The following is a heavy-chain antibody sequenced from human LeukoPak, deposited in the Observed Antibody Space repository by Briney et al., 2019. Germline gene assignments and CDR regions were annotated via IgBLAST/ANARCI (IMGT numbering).Heavy chain of an antibody. CDR2: INAGNGNT. V-gene: IGHV1-3*03. D-gene: IGHD5-18*01. CDR1: GYTFTSYA. CDR3: ARDRAPRGYSYGYGGFDP. J-gene: IGHJ5*02. Sequence: ASVTVSCKASGYTFTSYAMHWVRQAPGQRLEGMGWINAGNGNTKYSQEFQGRVTITRDTSASTAYMELSSLRSEDMAVYYCARDRAPRGYSYGYGGFDPWGQGTLVTVSS.